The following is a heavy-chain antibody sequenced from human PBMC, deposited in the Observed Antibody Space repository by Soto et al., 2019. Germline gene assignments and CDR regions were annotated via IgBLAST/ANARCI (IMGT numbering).Heavy chain of an antibody. J-gene: IGHJ4*02. CDR3: TINAERNAQKFDF. D-gene: IGHD2-2*01. CDR2: IIPLFNAT. V-gene: IGHV1-69*01. Sequence: QVQLVQSGSEVKRPGSSVKVSCKTSGGIFKNFDIGWVRQSPGQGLEWMGEIIPLFNATNYPQKFRGRVTVTADESTRTAYMELTRLTYDDTAVYFCTINAERNAQKFDFWGQGTLVTVSP. CDR1: GGIFKNFD.